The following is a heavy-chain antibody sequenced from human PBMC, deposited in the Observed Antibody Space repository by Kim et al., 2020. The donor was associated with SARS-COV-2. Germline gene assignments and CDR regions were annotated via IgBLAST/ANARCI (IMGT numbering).Heavy chain of an antibody. CDR3: ARDPPGGSTAIDY. CDR2: INPKSGAT. D-gene: IGHD4-17*01. J-gene: IGHJ4*02. CDR1: GYIFNDYY. Sequence: ASVKVSCEASGYIFNDYYMHWVRQAPGQGLEWMGWINPKSGATNYAQKFQGRVTMTSDSSISTAYMELNRLRSDDTAVYYCARDPPGGSTAIDYWGQGTLLTVSS. V-gene: IGHV1-2*02.